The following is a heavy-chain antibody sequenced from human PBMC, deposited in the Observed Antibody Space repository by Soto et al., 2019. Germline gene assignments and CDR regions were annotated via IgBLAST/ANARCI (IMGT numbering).Heavy chain of an antibody. CDR3: ASRSSGWYFDY. CDR2: ISGSGGST. J-gene: IGHJ4*02. CDR1: GLTFSNYA. D-gene: IGHD6-19*01. Sequence: EVQLLESGGGLVQPGGSLRPSCEASGLTFSNYALNWVRQAPGKGLEWVSVISGSGGSTYYADSVKGRFTISRDNSKNTLYLQMNSLRAEDTAVYYCASRSSGWYFDYWGQGTLVTVSS. V-gene: IGHV3-23*01.